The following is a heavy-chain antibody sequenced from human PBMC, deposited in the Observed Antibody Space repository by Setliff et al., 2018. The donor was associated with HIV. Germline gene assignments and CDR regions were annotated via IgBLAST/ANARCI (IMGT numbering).Heavy chain of an antibody. D-gene: IGHD1-1*01. CDR3: ARGTYYYYYYMDV. Sequence: SETLSLTCTVSGGSISSGSYYWSWIRQPAGKGLEWIGHIYTSGGTNYNPSLKSRVTISVDTSKNQFSLKLSSVTAADTAVYFCARGTYYYYYYMDVWGEGTTVTVSS. V-gene: IGHV4-61*09. CDR2: IYTSGGT. CDR1: GGSISSGSYY. J-gene: IGHJ6*03.